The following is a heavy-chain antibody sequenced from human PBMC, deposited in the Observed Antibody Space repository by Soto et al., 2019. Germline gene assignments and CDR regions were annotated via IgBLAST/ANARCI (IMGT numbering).Heavy chain of an antibody. Sequence: EVQLVESGGGLIQPGGSLRLSCVVSGFTVSSSNYMSWVRQAPGKGLEWVSVIYTCGTTYYADSVKGRFTIPRDNSKNTLYLHMNSLRAEDTAVYYCHGYGYWGQGTLGTVSS. CDR3: HGYGY. V-gene: IGHV3-53*01. J-gene: IGHJ4*02. CDR1: GFTVSSSNY. CDR2: IYTCGTT. D-gene: IGHD5-12*01.